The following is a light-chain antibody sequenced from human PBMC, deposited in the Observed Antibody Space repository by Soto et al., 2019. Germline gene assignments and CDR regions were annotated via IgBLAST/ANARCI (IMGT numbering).Light chain of an antibody. CDR3: LQDYNYAWT. CDR2: AAY. V-gene: IGKV1-6*01. Sequence: ASQMTQSPSSLSASVGDRVTITCRASQDIGNKLGWFQQKPGKAPELLIYAAYNLQSGVLSRFSGSRSGTDFTLTISSLQPEDFATYYCLQDYNYAWTFGQGTKVEIK. J-gene: IGKJ1*01. CDR1: QDIGNK.